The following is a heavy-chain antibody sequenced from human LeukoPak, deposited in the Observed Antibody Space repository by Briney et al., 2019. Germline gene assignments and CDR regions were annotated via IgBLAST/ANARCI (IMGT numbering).Heavy chain of an antibody. CDR1: GFTLSSFG. D-gene: IGHD2-15*01. CDR2: IWYDGSNK. CDR3: ARAGYCRGGSSYGVGY. J-gene: IGHJ4*02. V-gene: IGHV3-33*01. Sequence: GGSLRLSCAPSGFTLSSFGTHWVRQAPGKGLEWVAVIWYDGSNKYYADSVKGRFTLSRDHSKHTLYLQRNSLRAEDTALYYSARAGYCRGGSSYGVGYWGQGTLVTVSS.